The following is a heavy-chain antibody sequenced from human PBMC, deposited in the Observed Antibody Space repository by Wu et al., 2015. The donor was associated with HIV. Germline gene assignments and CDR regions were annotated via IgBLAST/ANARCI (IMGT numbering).Heavy chain of an antibody. CDR1: GYTFTGYY. CDR3: ARDLTVTDAFDI. V-gene: IGHV1-2*02. D-gene: IGHD4-17*01. J-gene: IGHJ3*02. Sequence: QLVQSGAEVKNAGASVKVSCKASGYTFTGYYMHWVRQAPGQGLEWMGWINPNSGGTNYAQKFQGRVTMTRDTSISTAYMELSRLGSDDTAVYYCARDLTVTDAFDIWGQGTMVTVSS. CDR2: INPNSGGT.